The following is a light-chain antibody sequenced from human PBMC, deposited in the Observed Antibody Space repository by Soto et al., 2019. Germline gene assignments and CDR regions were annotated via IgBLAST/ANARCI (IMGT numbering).Light chain of an antibody. CDR1: QNVNTN. J-gene: IGKJ1*01. V-gene: IGKV3-20*01. CDR2: GAS. Sequence: EVVMTQSPATLSVSPGERATLFCRASQNVNTNLAWYQQRPGQAPRLLIYGASSRATGIPDRFSGSGSGTDFTLTISGLEPEDFAVYYCQQYGSSPVTFGQGTKVDIK. CDR3: QQYGSSPVT.